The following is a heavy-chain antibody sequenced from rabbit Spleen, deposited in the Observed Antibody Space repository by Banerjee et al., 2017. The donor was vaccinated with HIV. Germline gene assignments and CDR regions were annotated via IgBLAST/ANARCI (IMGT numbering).Heavy chain of an antibody. Sequence: QSLEESGGDLVKPGASLTLTCTASGFSFSSYYMCWVRQAPGKGLECIACIYGGSSGSTYYASWAKGRFTISETSSTTVTLQMTSLTAADTATYFCARGSATMTLVITGFYLGLWGPGTLVTVS. CDR2: IYGGSSGST. CDR1: GFSFSSYY. CDR3: ARGSATMTLVITGFYLGL. D-gene: IGHD2-1*01. J-gene: IGHJ6*01. V-gene: IGHV1S40*01.